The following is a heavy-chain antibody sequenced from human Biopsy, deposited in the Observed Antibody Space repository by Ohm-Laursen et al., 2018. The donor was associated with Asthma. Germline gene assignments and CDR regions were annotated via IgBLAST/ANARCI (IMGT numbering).Heavy chain of an antibody. D-gene: IGHD5-12*01. CDR3: AKRRGYSGHDNDY. J-gene: IGHJ4*02. CDR1: GFMFRSFG. CDR2: ISYDGNHK. V-gene: IGHV3-30*18. Sequence: SLRLSCSASGFMFRSFGTHWVRQAPGKGLEWVAVISYDGNHKFYEDSVKGRFTISRDNSKNTLYLQMNSLRTEDTAVYYCAKRRGYSGHDNDYWGQGTLVIVSS.